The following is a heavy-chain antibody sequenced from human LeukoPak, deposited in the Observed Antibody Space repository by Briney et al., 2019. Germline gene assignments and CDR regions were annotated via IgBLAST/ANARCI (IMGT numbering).Heavy chain of an antibody. CDR3: ARGYKDYSNLNWFDP. J-gene: IGHJ5*02. CDR1: GYTFTSYD. CDR2: MNPNSGNT. V-gene: IGHV1-8*01. Sequence: ASVKVSCKASGYTFTSYDINWVRQATGQGLEWMGWMNPNSGNTGYAQKFQGRVTMTRNTSISTAYMELSSLRSEDTAVYYCARGYKDYSNLNWFDPWGQGTLVTVSS. D-gene: IGHD4-11*01.